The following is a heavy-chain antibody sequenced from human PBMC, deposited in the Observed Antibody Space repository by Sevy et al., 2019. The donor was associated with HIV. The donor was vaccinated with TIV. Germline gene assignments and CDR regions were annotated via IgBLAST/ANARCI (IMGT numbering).Heavy chain of an antibody. Sequence: SETLSLTCTVSDGSISSYYWSWIRQPPGKGLEWIGYIYYSGSTNYNPSLKSRVTISVDTSKNQFSLKLSSVTAADTAVYYCARGQYSSSRGAYYFDYWGQGTLVTVSS. CDR3: ARGQYSSSRGAYYFDY. CDR2: IYYSGST. D-gene: IGHD6-6*01. CDR1: DGSISSYY. V-gene: IGHV4-59*01. J-gene: IGHJ4*02.